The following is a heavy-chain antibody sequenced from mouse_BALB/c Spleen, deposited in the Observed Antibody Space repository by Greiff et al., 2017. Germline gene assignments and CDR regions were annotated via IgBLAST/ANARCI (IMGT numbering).Heavy chain of an antibody. CDR3: AREDLLLPHLDY. CDR1: GYSFTSYW. V-gene: IGHV1S126*01. CDR2: IDPSDSET. J-gene: IGHJ4*01. Sequence: QVQLQQSGPQLVRPGASVKISCKASGYSFTSYWMHWVKQRPGQGLEWIGMIDPSDSETRLNQKFKDKTTLTADKSSSTAYMQLSSLTSEDSAVYYCAREDLLLPHLDYWGQGTSVTVSS. D-gene: IGHD1-1*01.